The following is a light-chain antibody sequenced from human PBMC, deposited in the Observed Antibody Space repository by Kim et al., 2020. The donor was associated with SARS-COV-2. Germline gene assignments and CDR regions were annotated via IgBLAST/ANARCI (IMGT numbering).Light chain of an antibody. J-gene: IGLJ2*01. CDR1: SSDVGGYNY. CDR3: SSYAGSNNLGV. CDR2: EVS. Sequence: QSVTISCTGTSSDVGGYNYVSWYQQHPGKAPKLMIYEVSKRPSGVPDRFSGSKSGNTACLTVSGLQAEDEADYYCSSYAGSNNLGVFGGGTQLTVL. V-gene: IGLV2-8*01.